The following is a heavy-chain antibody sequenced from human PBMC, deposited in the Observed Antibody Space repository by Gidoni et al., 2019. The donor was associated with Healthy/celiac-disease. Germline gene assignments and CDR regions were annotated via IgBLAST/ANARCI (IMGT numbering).Heavy chain of an antibody. J-gene: IGHJ6*02. CDR3: ARLPYYYYGMDV. CDR2: MNPNSGNT. V-gene: IGHV1-8*01. Sequence: QVQLVQSGAEVKKPGASVKGSCKASGYTFTSYEIHWVRQATGQGLEWMGWMNPNSGNTGYAQKFQGRVTMTRNTSISTAYMELSSLRSEDTAVYYCARLPYYYYGMDVWGQGTTVTVSS. CDR1: GYTFTSYE.